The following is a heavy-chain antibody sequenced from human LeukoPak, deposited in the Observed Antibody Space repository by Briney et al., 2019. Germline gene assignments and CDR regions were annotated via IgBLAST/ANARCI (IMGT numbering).Heavy chain of an antibody. Sequence: ASVKVSCKASGYTFTGYYMHWVRQAPGQGLEWMGWINPNSGGTNYAQKFQGRVTMTRDTSISTAYMELGRLRSDDTAVYYCARDTAMAFYYMDVWGKGTTVTVSS. D-gene: IGHD5-18*01. J-gene: IGHJ6*03. CDR3: ARDTAMAFYYMDV. CDR1: GYTFTGYY. V-gene: IGHV1-2*02. CDR2: INPNSGGT.